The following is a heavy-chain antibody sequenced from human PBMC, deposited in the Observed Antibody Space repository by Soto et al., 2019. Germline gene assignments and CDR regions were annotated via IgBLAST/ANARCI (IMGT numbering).Heavy chain of an antibody. D-gene: IGHD3-10*01. J-gene: IGHJ6*02. V-gene: IGHV4-59*08. CDR1: GGSITSHY. Sequence: QVQLQESGPGLVKPSETLSLTCSVSGGSITSHYCSWFRQPPGKGLEWIGYIHHSGSTSDNPSLKSRATMSVDTAKNQFSLKVSSVTAADTALYYCARQGFGQLHGLVDVWGPGTTVTVSS. CDR3: ARQGFGQLHGLVDV. CDR2: IHHSGST.